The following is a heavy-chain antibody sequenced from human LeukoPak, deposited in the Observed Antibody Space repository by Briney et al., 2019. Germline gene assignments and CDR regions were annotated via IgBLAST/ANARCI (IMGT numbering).Heavy chain of an antibody. CDR2: INPSGGST. Sequence: GASVKVSCKASGYTFTSYYMHWVRQAPGQGLEWMGIINPSGGSTSYAQKFQGRVTMTRDMSTSTVYMELSSLRSDDTAVYYCAREGYYYDSSGYYYYFDYWGQGTLVTVSS. J-gene: IGHJ4*02. V-gene: IGHV1-46*01. CDR3: AREGYYYDSSGYYYYFDY. CDR1: GYTFTSYY. D-gene: IGHD3-22*01.